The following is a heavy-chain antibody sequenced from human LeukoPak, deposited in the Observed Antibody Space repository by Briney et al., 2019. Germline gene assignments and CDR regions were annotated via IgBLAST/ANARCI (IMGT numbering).Heavy chain of an antibody. CDR1: GGSISSYY. Sequence: SETLSLTCTVSGGSISSYYWSWIRQPPGKGLEWIGYIYYSGSTNYNPSLKSRVTISVDTSKNQFSLKLSSVTAADTAVYYCPRRRDWFDPWGQGTLVPVSS. V-gene: IGHV4-59*08. CDR3: PRRRDWFDP. CDR2: IYYSGST. D-gene: IGHD3-10*01. J-gene: IGHJ5*02.